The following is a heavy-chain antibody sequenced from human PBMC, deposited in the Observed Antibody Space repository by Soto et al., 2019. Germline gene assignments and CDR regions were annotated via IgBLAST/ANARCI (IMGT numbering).Heavy chain of an antibody. CDR1: GYTFTSYA. J-gene: IGHJ6*02. CDR3: ASSTECLEYGMDV. D-gene: IGHD3-3*01. CDR2: INTNTGNP. Sequence: ASVKVSCKASGYTFTSYAMNWVRQAPGQGLEWMGWINTNTGNPTYAQGFTGRFVFSLATSVSTAYLQICSLKAEDTAVYYCASSTECLEYGMDVWRQGTTVTVAS. V-gene: IGHV7-4-1*01.